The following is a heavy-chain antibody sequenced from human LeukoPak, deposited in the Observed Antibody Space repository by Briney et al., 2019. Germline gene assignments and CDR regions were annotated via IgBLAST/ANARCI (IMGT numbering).Heavy chain of an antibody. CDR3: ATVYVGGNYLDY. V-gene: IGHV1-24*01. CDR2: FDPEDCET. J-gene: IGHJ4*02. CDR1: GYTLTELS. Sequence: ASVKVSCKVSGYTLTELSMHWVRQAPGKGLEWMGGFDPEDCETIYAQKFQGRVTMTEDTSTDTAYMELSSLRSEDTAVYYCATVYVGGNYLDYWGQGTLVTVSS. D-gene: IGHD2-15*01.